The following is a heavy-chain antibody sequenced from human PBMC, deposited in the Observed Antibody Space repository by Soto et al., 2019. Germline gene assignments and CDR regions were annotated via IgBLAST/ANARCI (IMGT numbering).Heavy chain of an antibody. CDR1: GVSIKNYY. V-gene: IGHV4-59*01. D-gene: IGHD4-17*01. Sequence: QVQLQESGPGLVKPSETLSLTCSVSGVSIKNYYWSWIRQPPGKGPEWIGYLYLSGSNNYNPSLTSRVTTLVDLSKNHFSLTLTSVTAADTAVYYCARGVYGVLGYFDLWGRGTLVTVSS. CDR2: LYLSGSN. J-gene: IGHJ2*01. CDR3: ARGVYGVLGYFDL.